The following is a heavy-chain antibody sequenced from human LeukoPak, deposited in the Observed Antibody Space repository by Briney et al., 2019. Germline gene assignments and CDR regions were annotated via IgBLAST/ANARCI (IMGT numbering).Heavy chain of an antibody. V-gene: IGHV1-2*02. CDR3: ARGRYSSSWYNY. CDR1: GYTFTGYY. CDR2: INPNSGGT. Sequence: ASVKVSCKASGYTFTGYYMHWVRQAPGQGLEWMGWINPNSGGTNYAQKFQGRVTMTRDTSTSTVYMELSSLRSEDTAVYYCARGRYSSSWYNYWGQGTLVTVSS. D-gene: IGHD6-13*01. J-gene: IGHJ4*02.